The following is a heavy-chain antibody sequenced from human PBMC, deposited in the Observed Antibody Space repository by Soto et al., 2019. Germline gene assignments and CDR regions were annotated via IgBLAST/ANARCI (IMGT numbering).Heavy chain of an antibody. CDR2: ISYDGSNK. CDR3: ARVFLHAGSYYPYYYGMDV. Sequence: GGSLRLACAASGFTFSSYAMHWVRQAPGKGLEWVAVISYDGSNKYYADSVKGRFTISRDNSKNTLYLQMNSLRAEDTAVYYCARVFLHAGSYYPYYYGMDVWGQGTTVTGSS. D-gene: IGHD1-26*01. CDR1: GFTFSSYA. J-gene: IGHJ6*02. V-gene: IGHV3-30-3*01.